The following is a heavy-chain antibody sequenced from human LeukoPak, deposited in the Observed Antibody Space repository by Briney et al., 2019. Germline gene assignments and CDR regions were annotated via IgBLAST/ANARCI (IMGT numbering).Heavy chain of an antibody. CDR3: AREFYAVEMAFDI. Sequence: ASVKVSCRASGYTFTSYGISWVRQAPGQRLEWMGWIGAYYGNTNYAQKLQGRVTMTTDTSTSTAYMELRSLRSDDTAVYYCAREFYAVEMAFDIWGQGTMVTVSS. CDR1: GYTFTSYG. J-gene: IGHJ3*02. CDR2: IGAYYGNT. V-gene: IGHV1-18*01. D-gene: IGHD2/OR15-2a*01.